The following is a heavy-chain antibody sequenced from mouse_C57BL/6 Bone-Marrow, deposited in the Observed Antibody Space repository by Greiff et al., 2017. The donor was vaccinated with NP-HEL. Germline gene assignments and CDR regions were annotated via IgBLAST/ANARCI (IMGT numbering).Heavy chain of an antibody. CDR2: INPNNGGT. J-gene: IGHJ2*01. Sequence: VQLKESGPELVKPGASVKMSCKASGYTFTDYNMHWVKQSHGKSLEWIGYINPNNGGTSYNQKFKGKATLTVNKSSSTAYMELRSLTSEDSAVYYCATLYGSRGFDYWGQGTTLTVSS. CDR1: GYTFTDYN. D-gene: IGHD1-1*01. CDR3: ATLYGSRGFDY. V-gene: IGHV1-22*01.